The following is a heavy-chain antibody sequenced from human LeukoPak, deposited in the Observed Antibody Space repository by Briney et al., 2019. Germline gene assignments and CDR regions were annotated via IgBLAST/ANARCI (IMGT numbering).Heavy chain of an antibody. CDR2: IYSGGST. V-gene: IGHV3-66*01. Sequence: GGSLRLSCAASGLTVSNNYISWVRQGPGKGLEWVSVIYSGGSTCYADSVKGRFTISRDNSKNTLYLQMNNLKPEDTAVYYCARDAPGIKVAGHCDFWGQGTLVTVSS. CDR1: GLTVSNNY. D-gene: IGHD6-19*01. CDR3: ARDAPGIKVAGHCDF. J-gene: IGHJ4*02.